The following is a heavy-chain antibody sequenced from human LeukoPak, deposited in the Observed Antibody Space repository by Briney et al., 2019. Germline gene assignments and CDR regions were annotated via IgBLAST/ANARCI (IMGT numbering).Heavy chain of an antibody. V-gene: IGHV1-2*02. Sequence: GASVKVSCKASGYTFTGYYMHWVRQAPGQGLEGMGWINPNSGGTNYAQKFQGRVTMTRDTSISTAYMEVSRLRSDDTAVYYCASGGVWGIAAAGSPPYYYYMDVWGKGTTVTVSS. D-gene: IGHD6-13*01. CDR1: GYTFTGYY. CDR3: ASGGVWGIAAAGSPPYYYYMDV. CDR2: INPNSGGT. J-gene: IGHJ6*03.